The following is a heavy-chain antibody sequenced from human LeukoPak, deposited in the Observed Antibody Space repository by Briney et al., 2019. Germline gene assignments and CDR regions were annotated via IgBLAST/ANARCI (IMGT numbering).Heavy chain of an antibody. D-gene: IGHD1-26*01. J-gene: IGHJ6*03. CDR2: IKQDGSEK. V-gene: IGHV3-7*01. CDR1: GFTFSSYW. CDR3: ARSDPGWEVYYYYMDV. Sequence: GGSLRLSCAASGFTFSSYWMSWVRQAPGKGLEWVANIKQDGSEKYYVDSVKGRFTISRDNAKNSLYLQMNSLRAEDTAVYYCARSDPGWEVYYYYMDVWGKGTTVTVSS.